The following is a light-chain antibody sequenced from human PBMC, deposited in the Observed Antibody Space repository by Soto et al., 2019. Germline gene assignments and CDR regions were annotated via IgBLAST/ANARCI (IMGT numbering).Light chain of an antibody. Sequence: DIQMTQSPSSLSASVGDRVTITCRASQSISSYLNWYQQKPGKAPNLLIYGVSSLQSGVPSRFSGSGSGTDFTLTISSLQPEDFATYYCQQSYRTPPGTFSQGTKVEIK. CDR3: QQSYRTPPGT. J-gene: IGKJ1*01. CDR1: QSISSY. CDR2: GVS. V-gene: IGKV1-39*01.